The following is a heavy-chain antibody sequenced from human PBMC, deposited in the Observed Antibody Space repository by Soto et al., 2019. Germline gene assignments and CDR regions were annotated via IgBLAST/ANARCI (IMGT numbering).Heavy chain of an antibody. V-gene: IGHV3-33*01. D-gene: IGHD3-16*02. CDR3: ARDGQSLPRDGLRSSYSFDY. Sequence: QVQLVESGGGVVQPGRSLRLSCAASGFNFSSYVMHWVRQAPGKGLEWVAVIWYDGGNKYYADSVKGRFTISRDNSKNTMYLHTNSLRAEDTAVYYCARDGQSLPRDGLRSSYSFDYWGQGTLVTVSS. CDR2: IWYDGGNK. CDR1: GFNFSSYV. J-gene: IGHJ4*02.